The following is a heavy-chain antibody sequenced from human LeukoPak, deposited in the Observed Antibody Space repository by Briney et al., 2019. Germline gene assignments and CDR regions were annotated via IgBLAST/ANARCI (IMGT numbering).Heavy chain of an antibody. CDR3: ARHTMVRGVIIGPVDY. CDR1: GYSISSGYY. Sequence: PSETLPLTCAVSGYSISSGYYWGWIRQPPGKGLEWIGSIYHSGSTYYNPSLKSRVTISVDTSKNQFSLKLSSVTAADSAVYCCARHTMVRGVIIGPVDYWGQGTLVTVSS. J-gene: IGHJ4*02. D-gene: IGHD3-10*01. CDR2: IYHSGST. V-gene: IGHV4-38-2*01.